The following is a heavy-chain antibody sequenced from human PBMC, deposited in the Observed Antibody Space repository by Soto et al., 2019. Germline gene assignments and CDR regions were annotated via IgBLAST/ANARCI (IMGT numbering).Heavy chain of an antibody. CDR2: ISSRDNTI. CDR1: GFSFSSFE. V-gene: IGHV3-48*03. CDR3: VRWAPGTGADY. J-gene: IGHJ4*02. Sequence: PGGSLRLSCAASGFSFSSFEMNWVRQAPGKGLECISYISSRDNTIYYADSVKGRFTVSRDNAKNSLFLQMNSLRVEDTAVYYCVRWAPGTGADYWGQGTLVTVSS. D-gene: IGHD2-8*02.